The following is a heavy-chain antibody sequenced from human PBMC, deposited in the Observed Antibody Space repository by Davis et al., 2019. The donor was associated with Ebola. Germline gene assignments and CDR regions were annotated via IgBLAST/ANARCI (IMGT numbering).Heavy chain of an antibody. CDR3: ARASYYYDSSGYYHGFDY. CDR2: ISAYNGNT. Sequence: AASVKVYCKVSGYILTELSIHWVRQAPGQGLEWMGWISAYNGNTNYAQKLQGRVTMTTDTSTSTAYMELRSLRSGDTAVYYCARASYYYDSSGYYHGFDYWGQGTLVTVSS. J-gene: IGHJ4*02. D-gene: IGHD3-22*01. CDR1: GYILTELS. V-gene: IGHV1-18*01.